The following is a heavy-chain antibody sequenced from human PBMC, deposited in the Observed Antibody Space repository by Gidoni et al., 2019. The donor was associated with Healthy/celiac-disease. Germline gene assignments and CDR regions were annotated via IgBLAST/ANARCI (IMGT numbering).Heavy chain of an antibody. CDR3: ARSSSGWLADY. Sequence: QVHLVATGGGVVQPGRSLSLTFAASGFSFSLSVIHWVRQAPGKGLEWVAVISYDGRNEYYADSVKGRFTISRDNSKNTLYLQMNRLRAEDTAVYYCARSSSGWLADYWGQGTLVTVSS. CDR1: GFSFSLSV. J-gene: IGHJ4*02. D-gene: IGHD6-19*01. CDR2: ISYDGRNE. V-gene: IGHV3-30*04.